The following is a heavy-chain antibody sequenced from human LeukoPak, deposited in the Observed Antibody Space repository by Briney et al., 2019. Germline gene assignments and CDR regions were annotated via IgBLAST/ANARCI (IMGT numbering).Heavy chain of an antibody. V-gene: IGHV3-23*01. Sequence: PGGSLRLSCAASGFTFSSYAMSWVRQAPGKGLEWVSAISGSGGSTYYADSVKGRFTISRDNSKNTLYLQMNSLRAEDTAVYYCARDRITMVRGVQPRSAFDIWGQGTMVTVSS. J-gene: IGHJ3*02. CDR3: ARDRITMVRGVQPRSAFDI. D-gene: IGHD3-10*01. CDR1: GFTFSSYA. CDR2: ISGSGGST.